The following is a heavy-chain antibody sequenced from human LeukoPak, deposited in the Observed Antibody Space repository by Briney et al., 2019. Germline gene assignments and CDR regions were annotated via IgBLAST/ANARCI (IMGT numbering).Heavy chain of an antibody. D-gene: IGHD3-10*01. J-gene: IGHJ4*02. CDR2: IIPILGIA. CDR3: ARDPYYYGSGIY. V-gene: IGHV1-69*04. Sequence: ASVKVSCKASGGTFSSYAISWVRQAPGQGLEWMGRIIPILGIANYAQKFQGRVTITADKSTSTAYMELSSLRSEDTAVYYCARDPYYYGSGIYWGQGTLVTVSS. CDR1: GGTFSSYA.